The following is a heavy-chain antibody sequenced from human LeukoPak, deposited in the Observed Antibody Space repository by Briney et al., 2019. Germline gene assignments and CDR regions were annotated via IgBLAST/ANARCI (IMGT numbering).Heavy chain of an antibody. CDR2: ISYDGNKK. Sequence: PGGSLRLSCAASGFTFSNYTIHWVRQAPGKGLEWVAIISYDGNKKYYADSVKGRFTISRDNSKNTLYLQMNSLRVEDTAVYYCASGSGSWYNWFDPWGQGTLVTVSS. CDR3: ASGSGSWYNWFDP. V-gene: IGHV3-30-3*01. CDR1: GFTFSNYT. J-gene: IGHJ5*02. D-gene: IGHD6-13*01.